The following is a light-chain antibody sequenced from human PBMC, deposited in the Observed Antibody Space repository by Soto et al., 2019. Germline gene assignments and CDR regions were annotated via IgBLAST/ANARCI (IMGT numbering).Light chain of an antibody. J-gene: IGKJ3*01. CDR1: QSVTNNY. Sequence: ESVLTQSPGTLSLSPGERATLSCRASQSVTNNYLAWYQQKPGQAPRLLIYGASSRATGIPDRFSGSGSGTDFTLTISRVEPEDFAVYYCQQYGRTFGPGTKVDFK. CDR3: QQYGRT. V-gene: IGKV3-20*01. CDR2: GAS.